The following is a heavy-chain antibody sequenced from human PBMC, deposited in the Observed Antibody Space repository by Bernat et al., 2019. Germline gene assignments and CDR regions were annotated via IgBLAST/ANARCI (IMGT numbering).Heavy chain of an antibody. V-gene: IGHV4-4*02. D-gene: IGHD4-23*01. Sequence: QVQLQESGPGLVKPSGTLSLTCAVSGGSISSSNWWRWVRQPPGEGLEWIGGIYHRGSTNYNASLKSRVTISVDKSKNQFSLKLSSVTAADTAVYYCARGAERWMANDAFDIWGQGTMVTVSS. CDR3: ARGAERWMANDAFDI. CDR2: IYHRGST. J-gene: IGHJ3*02. CDR1: GGSISSSNW.